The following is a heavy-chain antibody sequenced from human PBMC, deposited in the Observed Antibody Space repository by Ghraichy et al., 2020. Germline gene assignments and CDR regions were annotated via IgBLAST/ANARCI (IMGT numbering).Heavy chain of an antibody. Sequence: GESLNISCVASGFSFSDFAMSWVRQAPGKGLEWVSDINTSGNNTLYADSVKGRVNISRDNSQNTLFLHIRSLRVEDTATYYCVRDLADYESDPWGRGTLVTVSS. V-gene: IGHV3-23*05. J-gene: IGHJ5*02. CDR1: GFSFSDFA. CDR2: INTSGNNT. D-gene: IGHD4-17*01. CDR3: VRDLADYESDP.